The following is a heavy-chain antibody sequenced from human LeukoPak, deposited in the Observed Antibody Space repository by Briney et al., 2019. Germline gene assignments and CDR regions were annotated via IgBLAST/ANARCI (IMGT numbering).Heavy chain of an antibody. V-gene: IGHV3-48*01. Sequence: PGGSLRLSCAASGFSFSSYRVNWVRQAPGKGLEWVSYISSSSSTIYYADSVKGRFTISRDNAKNSLYLQMNSLKTEDTAVYYCTRRGYYYMDVWGKGTTVTVSS. CDR1: GFSFSSYR. CDR3: TRRGYYYMDV. CDR2: ISSSSSTI. J-gene: IGHJ6*03.